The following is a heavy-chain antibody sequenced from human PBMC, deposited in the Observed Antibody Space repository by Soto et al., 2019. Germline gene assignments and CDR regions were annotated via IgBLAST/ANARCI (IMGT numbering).Heavy chain of an antibody. CDR2: IWYDGSNK. V-gene: IGHV3-33*01. Sequence: QVQLVESGGGVVQPGRSPRLSCAASGFTFSSYGMHWVRQAPGKGLEWVAVIWYDGSNKYYEDSVNGRITIVRDHSKHTLYLQMNRLRAEETAVSSCAREGIVVVPAAENYYFDYWGQGTLVTVSS. J-gene: IGHJ4*02. CDR3: AREGIVVVPAAENYYFDY. CDR1: GFTFSSYG. D-gene: IGHD2-2*01.